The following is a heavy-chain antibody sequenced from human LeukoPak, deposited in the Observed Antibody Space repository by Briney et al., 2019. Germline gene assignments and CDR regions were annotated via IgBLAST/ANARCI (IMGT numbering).Heavy chain of an antibody. V-gene: IGHV4-59*01. CDR3: ARHLRVAGSAEYYYYGMDV. CDR1: GGSISSYY. CDR2: IYYSGST. J-gene: IGHJ6*02. D-gene: IGHD6-19*01. Sequence: SETLFLTCSVSGGSISSYYWSWIRQPPGKGLEWIGYIYYSGSTNYNPSLKSRVTISVDTSKNQFSLKLSSVTAADTAVYYCARHLRVAGSAEYYYYGMDVWGQGTTVTVSS.